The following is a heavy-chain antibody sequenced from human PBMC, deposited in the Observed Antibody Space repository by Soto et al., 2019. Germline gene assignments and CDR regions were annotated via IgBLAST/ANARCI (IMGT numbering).Heavy chain of an antibody. CDR2: INPGNGNT. CDR1: GYTFSNFA. D-gene: IGHD3-10*01. J-gene: IGHJ6*02. V-gene: IGHV1-3*01. CDR3: ARAVARGVKTIYYYYGMDG. Sequence: QVQLVQSGAEVKKPGASVKVSCKASGYTFSNFAMHWVRQAPGQRREWMGWINPGNGNTKYSQTFQGRVTITRDTSASTAYMELSSLRSEDTAVYYCARAVARGVKTIYYYYGMDGWGQGTTVTVSS.